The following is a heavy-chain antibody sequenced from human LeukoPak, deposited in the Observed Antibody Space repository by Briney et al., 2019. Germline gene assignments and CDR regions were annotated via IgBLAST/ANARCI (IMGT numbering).Heavy chain of an antibody. Sequence: PSETLSLTCAVYGGSFSGYYWSWIRQPPGKGLEWIGEINHSGSTNYNPSLKSRVTISVDTSKNQFSLKLSSVTAADTAVYYCAREIVGVNFDYWGQGTLVTVSS. D-gene: IGHD1-26*01. V-gene: IGHV4-34*01. J-gene: IGHJ4*02. CDR3: AREIVGVNFDY. CDR1: GGSFSGYY. CDR2: INHSGST.